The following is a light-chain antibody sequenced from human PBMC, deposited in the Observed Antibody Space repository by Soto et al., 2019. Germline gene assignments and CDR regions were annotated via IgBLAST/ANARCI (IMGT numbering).Light chain of an antibody. V-gene: IGLV1-40*01. CDR1: SSNIGAGYD. CDR2: GNS. J-gene: IGLJ1*01. Sequence: QSVLTQPPSVSGAPGQRVTISCTGSSSNIGAGYDVHWYQQLPGTAPKLLIYGNSNRPSGVPDRFSGSKSGTSASLAITGLQXXDEADYYCQSYDSSLSGYVFGTGTKVTVL. CDR3: QSYDSSLSGYV.